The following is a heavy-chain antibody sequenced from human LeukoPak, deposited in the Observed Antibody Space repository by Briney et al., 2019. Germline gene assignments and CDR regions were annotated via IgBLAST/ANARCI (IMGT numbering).Heavy chain of an antibody. J-gene: IGHJ4*02. Sequence: GGSLRLSCAASGLTFRNYGMHWVRQAPGKGLEWVAVISIDGSEKYYADSVKGRFTISRDNAKNSLYLQMNSLRAEDTAVYYCARDPIGELAVDYWGQGTLVTVSS. CDR3: ARDPIGELAVDY. CDR2: ISIDGSEK. V-gene: IGHV3-30*03. D-gene: IGHD1-26*01. CDR1: GLTFRNYG.